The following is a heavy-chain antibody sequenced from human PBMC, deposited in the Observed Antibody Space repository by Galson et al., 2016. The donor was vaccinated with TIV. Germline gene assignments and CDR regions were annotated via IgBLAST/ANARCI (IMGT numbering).Heavy chain of an antibody. V-gene: IGHV3-30*18. J-gene: IGHJ3*01. CDR1: GFTFNNYA. CDR2: ISYDGSEK. Sequence: SLRLSCAASGFTFNNYAIHWVRQAPGKGLEWVAVISYDGSEKYYADSVRGRFTISRDSSNTVYLRMDSLIPEDTATFYCAKNYHSLRGNGDWLMAFDVWGQGTMVIVAS. D-gene: IGHD3-16*01. CDR3: AKNYHSLRGNGDWLMAFDV.